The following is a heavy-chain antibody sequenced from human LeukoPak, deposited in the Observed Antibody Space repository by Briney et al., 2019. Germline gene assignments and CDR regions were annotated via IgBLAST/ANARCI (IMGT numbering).Heavy chain of an antibody. CDR1: GFTFSSYA. J-gene: IGHJ4*02. Sequence: GGSLRLSCAASGFTFSSYAMSWVRQAPGKGLGWVSAISGSGGSTYYADSVKGRFTISRDNSKNTLYLQMNSLRAEDTAVYYCAKVLAQPGYCSSTSCYPDYWGQGTLVTVSS. D-gene: IGHD2-2*01. CDR3: AKVLAQPGYCSSTSCYPDY. V-gene: IGHV3-23*01. CDR2: ISGSGGST.